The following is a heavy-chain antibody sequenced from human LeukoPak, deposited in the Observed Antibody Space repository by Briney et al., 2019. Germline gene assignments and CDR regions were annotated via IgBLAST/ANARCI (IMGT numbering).Heavy chain of an antibody. V-gene: IGHV3-30-3*01. CDR1: GFTFSSYA. Sequence: GGSLRLSCAASGFTFSSYAMHWVRQAQGKGREWVAVISYDGSNKYYADSVKGRFTISRDNSKSTLYLQMNSLRAEDTAVYYCARGEQWLASEGFDYWGQGTLVTVSS. D-gene: IGHD6-19*01. J-gene: IGHJ4*02. CDR2: ISYDGSNK. CDR3: ARGEQWLASEGFDY.